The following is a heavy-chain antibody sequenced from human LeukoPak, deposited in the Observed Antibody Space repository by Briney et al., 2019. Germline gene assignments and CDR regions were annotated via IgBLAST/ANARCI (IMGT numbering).Heavy chain of an antibody. CDR2: INPNSGGT. CDR3: ARDMEPHDAFDI. V-gene: IGHV1-2*02. CDR1: GYTFTGYY. D-gene: IGHD1-26*01. Sequence: ASVKVSCKASGYTFTGYYMHWVRQAPGQGLEWMGWINPNSGGTNYAQKFQGRVTMTRDTSISTAYMELSRLRSDDTAVYYCARDMEPHDAFDIWGQGTMVTVSS. J-gene: IGHJ3*02.